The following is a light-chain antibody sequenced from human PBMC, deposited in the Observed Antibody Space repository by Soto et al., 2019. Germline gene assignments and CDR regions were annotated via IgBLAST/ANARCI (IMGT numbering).Light chain of an antibody. CDR1: QVVSSY. V-gene: IGKV1-39*01. CDR2: SAS. CDR3: QQSDRTPPT. J-gene: IGKJ2*01. Sequence: DIQMTQSPSSLSASVGDRVTITCRASQVVSSYLLWYQQTQGRAPKLLIYSASNMVSGVPSRFSGSGSGTNFTLTISSLQPEDFATYYCQQSDRTPPTFGQGTKMETK.